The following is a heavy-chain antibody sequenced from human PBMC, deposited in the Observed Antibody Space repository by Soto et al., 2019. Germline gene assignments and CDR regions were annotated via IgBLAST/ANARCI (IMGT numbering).Heavy chain of an antibody. Sequence: QPRGSLGVSCATSGLNFSIYAMSWVGQAPGKGLEWVSAISGSGGSTYYADSVKGRFTISRDNSKNTLYLQMNSLRAEDTAVYYCAKEWYYYDSPHFDYWGQGTMVTVSS. J-gene: IGHJ4*02. V-gene: IGHV3-23*01. CDR2: ISGSGGST. CDR1: GLNFSIYA. D-gene: IGHD3-22*01. CDR3: AKEWYYYDSPHFDY.